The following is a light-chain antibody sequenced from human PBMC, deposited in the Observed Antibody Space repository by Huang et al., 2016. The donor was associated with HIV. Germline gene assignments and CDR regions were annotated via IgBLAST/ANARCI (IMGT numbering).Light chain of an antibody. CDR2: RAS. CDR1: QGISSW. CDR3: QQSNSFPHT. Sequence: DIQMTQSPSSVSASLGDRVTITRRASQGISSWLALYQQKPGKAPKLRIYRASILQSGVPSRCSGSGSGTDFPLTISCLQPEDFASYYCQQSNSFPHTFGQGTKLEIK. J-gene: IGKJ2*01. V-gene: IGKV1-12*01.